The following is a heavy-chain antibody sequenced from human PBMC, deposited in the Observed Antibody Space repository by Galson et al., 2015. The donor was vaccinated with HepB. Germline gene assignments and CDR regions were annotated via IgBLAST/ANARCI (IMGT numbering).Heavy chain of an antibody. V-gene: IGHV3-53*01. D-gene: IGHD1-1*01. Sequence: SLRLSCAASGFTVSSNYMSWVRQAPGKGLEWVSVIYSGGSTYYADSVKGRFTISRDNSKNTLYLQMNSLRAEDTAVYYCARALQLEAYYFDYWGQGTLVTVSS. CDR3: ARALQLEAYYFDY. CDR1: GFTVSSNY. CDR2: IYSGGST. J-gene: IGHJ4*02.